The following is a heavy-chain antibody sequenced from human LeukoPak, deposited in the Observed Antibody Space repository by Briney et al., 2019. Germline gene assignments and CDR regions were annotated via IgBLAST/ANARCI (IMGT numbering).Heavy chain of an antibody. V-gene: IGHV4-59*01. CDR1: GGSISSYY. J-gene: IGHJ1*01. CDR2: IYYSGST. D-gene: IGHD2-21*02. Sequence: SETLSLTCTVSGGSISSYYWSWIRQPPGKGLEWIGYIYYSGSTNYNPSLKSRVTISVDTSKNQFSLTLSSVTAADTAVYYCARAYCGGDCYSAEYFQHWGQGTLVTVSS. CDR3: ARAYCGGDCYSAEYFQH.